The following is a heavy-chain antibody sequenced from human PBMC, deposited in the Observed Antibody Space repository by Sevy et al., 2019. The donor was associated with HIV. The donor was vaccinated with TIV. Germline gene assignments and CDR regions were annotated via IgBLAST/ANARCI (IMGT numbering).Heavy chain of an antibody. D-gene: IGHD2-15*01. CDR2: ISYSSSTI. V-gene: IGHV3-48*01. Sequence: GGSLRLSCAASRFTFNSYNMNWVRQAPGKGLEWVSYISYSSSTIYYADSVKGRFTISRDNAKNSLYLQMNSLRVEDTAVYYCARSRGGWFDPWGQRTLVTVSS. CDR3: ARSRGGWFDP. CDR1: RFTFNSYN. J-gene: IGHJ5*02.